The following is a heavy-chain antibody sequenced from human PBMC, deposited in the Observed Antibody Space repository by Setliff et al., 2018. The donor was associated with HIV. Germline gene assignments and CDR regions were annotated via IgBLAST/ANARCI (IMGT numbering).Heavy chain of an antibody. CDR2: INHAGST. CDR1: GASFSGYF. CDR3: ARDKGYYYMDV. Sequence: SETLSLTCTLYGASFSGYFWSWIRQPPGKGLEWIGEINHAGSTNFNPSLKSRITISVDTSNNQFSLRLSSVTAADTAVYYCARDKGYYYMDVWGKGITVTVS. J-gene: IGHJ6*03. V-gene: IGHV4-34*01.